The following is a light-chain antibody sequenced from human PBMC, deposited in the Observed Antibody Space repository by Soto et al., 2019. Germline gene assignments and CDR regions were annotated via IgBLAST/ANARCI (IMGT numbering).Light chain of an antibody. CDR1: QSVSSSY. CDR3: QQYGSSPLT. V-gene: IGKV3-20*01. CDR2: GAS. Sequence: EIVLTQSTGTLSLSPGERATLSCRVSQSVSSSYLAWYQQKPGQAPRLLIYGASSRATGIPDRFSGSGSRTDFTLTISRLEPEDFAVYYCQQYGSSPLTFGGGTKVEIK. J-gene: IGKJ4*01.